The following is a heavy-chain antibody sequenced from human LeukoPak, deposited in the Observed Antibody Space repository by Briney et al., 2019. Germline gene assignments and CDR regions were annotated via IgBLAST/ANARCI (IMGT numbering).Heavy chain of an antibody. J-gene: IGHJ4*02. D-gene: IGHD3-22*01. CDR2: IYHSGST. V-gene: IGHV4-38-2*02. CDR3: ARDKTPTYYYDSSGYYYFDY. CDR1: GYSISSGYY. Sequence: SETLSLTCTVSGYSISSGYYWGWIRQPPGKGLEGIGSIYHSGSTYYNPSLKSRVTISVDTSKNQFSLKLSSVTAADTAVYYCARDKTPTYYYDSSGYYYFDYWGQGTLVTVSS.